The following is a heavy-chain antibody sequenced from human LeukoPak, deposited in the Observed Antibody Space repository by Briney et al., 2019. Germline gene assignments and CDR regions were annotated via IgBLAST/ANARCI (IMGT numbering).Heavy chain of an antibody. CDR1: GYTFTGYY. V-gene: IGHV1-2*02. CDR2: INPNSGGT. CDR3: ARGDYSTFGYYYYYMDV. Sequence: ASVKVSCKASGYTFTGYYMHWVRQAPGQGLEWMGWINPNSGGTNYAQKFQGRVTMTRDTSISTAYMELSRLRSDDTAVYYCARGDYSTFGYYYYYMDVWGKGTTVTISS. D-gene: IGHD4-11*01. J-gene: IGHJ6*03.